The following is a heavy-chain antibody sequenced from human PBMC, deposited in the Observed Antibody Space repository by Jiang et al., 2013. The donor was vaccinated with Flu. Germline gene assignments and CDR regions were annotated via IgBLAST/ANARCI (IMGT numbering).Heavy chain of an antibody. D-gene: IGHD4-11*01. V-gene: IGHV3-48*01. J-gene: IGHJ6*02. CDR2: ISSSSTTI. Sequence: QLLESGGGLVQPGGSLRLSCVASGFTFSTYALNWVRQAPGKGLGWVSYISSSSTTIFYADSVKGRFTISRDNARNSLHLQMNSLRAEDTAVYYCALQPIFGVDGWGQGTTVTVSS. CDR3: ALQPIFGVDG. CDR1: GFTFSTYA.